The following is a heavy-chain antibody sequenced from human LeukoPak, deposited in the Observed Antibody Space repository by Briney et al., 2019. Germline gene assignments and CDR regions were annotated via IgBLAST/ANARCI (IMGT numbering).Heavy chain of an antibody. Sequence: ASVKVSCKASGYTFTSSYMHWVRQAPGQGLEWMRIINPSGGSTSYAQKFQGRVTMTRDTSTSTVYMELSSLRSEDTAVYYCARCGGGIRNWFDPWGQGTLVTVSS. D-gene: IGHD3-16*01. CDR1: GYTFTSSY. CDR2: INPSGGST. J-gene: IGHJ5*02. CDR3: ARCGGGIRNWFDP. V-gene: IGHV1-46*01.